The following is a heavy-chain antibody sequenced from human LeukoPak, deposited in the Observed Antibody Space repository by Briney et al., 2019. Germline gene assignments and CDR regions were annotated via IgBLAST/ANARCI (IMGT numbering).Heavy chain of an antibody. Sequence: GGSLRLSCAASGFTFDDYAMHWVRQAPGKGLEWVSGISWNSGSIGYADSVKGRFTISRDNAKNSLYLQMNSLRAEDTALYYCAKDWGGYSTSCDYWGQGTLVTVSS. D-gene: IGHD3-3*01. CDR3: AKDWGGYSTSCDY. V-gene: IGHV3-9*01. CDR1: GFTFDDYA. CDR2: ISWNSGSI. J-gene: IGHJ4*02.